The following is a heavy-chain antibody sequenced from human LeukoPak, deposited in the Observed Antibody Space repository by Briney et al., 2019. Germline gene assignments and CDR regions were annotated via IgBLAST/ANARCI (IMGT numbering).Heavy chain of an antibody. CDR1: GGSISSGGYY. CDR2: IYYSGST. J-gene: IGHJ4*02. D-gene: IGHD3-22*01. CDR3: ARGGSLTYYYDSSGYYNDY. V-gene: IGHV4-31*03. Sequence: SQTLSLTCTVSGGSISSGGYYWSWIRQHPGKGLEWIGYIYYSGSTYYNPSLKSRVTISVDTSKNQFSLKLSSVTAADTAVYYCARGGSLTYYYDSSGYYNDYWGQGTLVTVSS.